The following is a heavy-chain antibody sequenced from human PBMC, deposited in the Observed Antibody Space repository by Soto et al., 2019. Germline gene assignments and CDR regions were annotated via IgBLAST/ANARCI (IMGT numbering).Heavy chain of an antibody. CDR3: ARDPAINYYDSSGYYSGDGMDV. CDR1: GGSISSYY. D-gene: IGHD3-22*01. Sequence: SETLSLTCTVSGGSISSYYWSWIRQPPGKGLEWMGYIYYSGSTNYNPSLKSRVTISVDTSKNQFSLKLSSVTAADTAVYYCARDPAINYYDSSGYYSGDGMDVWGQGTTVTVSS. V-gene: IGHV4-59*01. CDR2: IYYSGST. J-gene: IGHJ6*02.